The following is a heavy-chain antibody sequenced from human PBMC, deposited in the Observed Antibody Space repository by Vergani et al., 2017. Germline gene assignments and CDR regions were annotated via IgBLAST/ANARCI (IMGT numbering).Heavy chain of an antibody. V-gene: IGHV3-30-3*01. CDR3: ARDCLPFATYVIHYY. Sequence: QVHLVESGGGVVQPGGSLRLSCVVSGFALNRHAMYWVRQAPGKGLEWVVGISFDGTNKYYADSVKGRFTISRDNSKNTLYLQMNSLRAEDTAVYYCARDCLPFATYVIHYYWGQGTLVTVSS. D-gene: IGHD3-16*01. CDR1: GFALNRHA. CDR2: ISFDGTNK. J-gene: IGHJ4*02.